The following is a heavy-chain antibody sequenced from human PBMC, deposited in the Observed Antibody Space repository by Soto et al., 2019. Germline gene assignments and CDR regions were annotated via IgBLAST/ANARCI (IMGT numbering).Heavy chain of an antibody. J-gene: IGHJ4*02. V-gene: IGHV3-33*01. CDR1: GFTVSSYG. CDR2: IWYDGSNK. Sequence: QVQLVESGGGVVQPGRSLRLSCAASGFTVSSYGMHGVRQAPGKGLEWVAVIWYDGSNKYYADSVKGRFTISRDNSKNTLYLQMNSLRAEDTAVYYCARDDTIFGTYYFDYWGQGTLVTVSS. CDR3: ARDDTIFGTYYFDY. D-gene: IGHD3-3*01.